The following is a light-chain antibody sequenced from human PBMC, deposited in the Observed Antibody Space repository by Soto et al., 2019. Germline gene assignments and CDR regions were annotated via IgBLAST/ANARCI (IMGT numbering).Light chain of an antibody. V-gene: IGLV1-40*01. CDR3: QSYDTSLSGFYV. CDR2: GNT. J-gene: IGLJ1*01. CDR1: SSNFGAGYD. Sequence: QPVLTQPPSVSGAPGQRVTISCTGSSSNFGAGYDVHWYQQLPGTAPKLLIYGNTNRPSGVPDRFSGSKSGTSASLAITGLQAEDEADYYCQSYDTSLSGFYVFGTGTKVTVI.